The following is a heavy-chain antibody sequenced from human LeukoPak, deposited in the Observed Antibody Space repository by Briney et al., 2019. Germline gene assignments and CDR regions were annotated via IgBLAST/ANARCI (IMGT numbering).Heavy chain of an antibody. V-gene: IGHV3-21*01. J-gene: IGHJ3*02. CDR3: AREYYYDSSGYYSHDAFDI. CDR2: ISSSSSYI. Sequence: GGSLRLSCAASGFTFSSYSMNWVRQAPGKGLEWVSSISSSSSYIYYADSVKGRFTISRDNAKNSLYLQMNRLRAEDTAVYYCAREYYYDSSGYYSHDAFDIWGQGTMVTVSS. D-gene: IGHD3-22*01. CDR1: GFTFSSYS.